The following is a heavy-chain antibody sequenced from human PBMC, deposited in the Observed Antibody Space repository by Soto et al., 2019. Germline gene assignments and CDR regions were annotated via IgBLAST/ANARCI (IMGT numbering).Heavy chain of an antibody. CDR1: GFTFTRYS. CDR3: ARESEDLTPNFDY. Sequence: GGSLRLSCAASGFTFTRYSMNWVRQAPGKGLEWVSSISSTTNYIYYADSMKGRLTVSRDNAKNSVYLDMNSLSAEDTAVYYCARESEDLTPNFDYWGQGTLVTVSA. CDR2: ISSTTNYI. V-gene: IGHV3-21*01. J-gene: IGHJ4*02.